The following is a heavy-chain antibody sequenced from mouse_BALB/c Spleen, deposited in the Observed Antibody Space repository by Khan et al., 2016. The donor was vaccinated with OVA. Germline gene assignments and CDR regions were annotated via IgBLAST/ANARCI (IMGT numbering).Heavy chain of an antibody. J-gene: IGHJ3*01. V-gene: IGHV1S135*01. CDR2: IDPFNGGS. CDR1: GYSFSTYY. CDR3: ARHGSTSWFAY. D-gene: IGHD1-1*01. Sequence: VQLQQSGPELMKPGASVKISCKASGYSFSTYYIHWVTRSHGKTLEWIGYIDPFNGGSTYNQKFQGKATLTVDKSSSTAYMHLTSLTSEDSAGYYCARHGSTSWFAYWGQGTLVTVSA.